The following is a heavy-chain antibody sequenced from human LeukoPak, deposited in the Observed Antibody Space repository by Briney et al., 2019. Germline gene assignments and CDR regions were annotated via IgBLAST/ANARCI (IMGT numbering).Heavy chain of an antibody. Sequence: GGSLRLSCAASGFTFSSYAMSWVRQAPGKGLEWVSAISGSGGSTYYADSGKGRFAISRDNSKNTLYLQMNSLRAEDTAVYYCAKDPYSSSLGYFDYWGQGTLVTVSS. CDR3: AKDPYSSSLGYFDY. CDR2: ISGSGGST. J-gene: IGHJ4*01. D-gene: IGHD6-13*01. V-gene: IGHV3-23*01. CDR1: GFTFSSYA.